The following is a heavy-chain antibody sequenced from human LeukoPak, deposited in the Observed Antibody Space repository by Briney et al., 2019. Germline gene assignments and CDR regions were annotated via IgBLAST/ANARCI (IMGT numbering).Heavy chain of an antibody. Sequence: SETLSLTCTVSGGSLTYYYWSWIRQPPGRGLEWIGYVYYSGTTNYYPSLKSRVTISVDTSKNQFSLKLSSVTAADTAVYYCARDGTVTTAWYYYYYMDVWGKGTTVTVSS. V-gene: IGHV4-59*12. CDR2: VYYSGTT. CDR3: ARDGTVTTAWYYYYYMDV. J-gene: IGHJ6*03. D-gene: IGHD4-11*01. CDR1: GGSLTYYY.